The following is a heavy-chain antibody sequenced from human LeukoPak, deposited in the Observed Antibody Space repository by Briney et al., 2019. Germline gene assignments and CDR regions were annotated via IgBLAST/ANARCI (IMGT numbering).Heavy chain of an antibody. CDR2: INYSGST. V-gene: IGHV4-39*07. D-gene: IGHD6-13*01. CDR3: ARDPVAQSWDIGSSWRRYIEY. Sequence: PSETLSLTCTVSGVSISTSGYSWGWIRRPPGKGLEWIGSINYSGSTYYNPSLKSRVTISVDTSKNQFSLKLTSVTAADTAVYYCARDPVAQSWDIGSSWRRYIEYWGQGTLVTVSP. CDR1: GVSISTSGYS. J-gene: IGHJ4*02.